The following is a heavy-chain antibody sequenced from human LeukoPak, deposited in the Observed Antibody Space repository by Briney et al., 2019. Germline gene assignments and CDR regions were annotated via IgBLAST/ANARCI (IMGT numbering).Heavy chain of an antibody. J-gene: IGHJ4*02. CDR2: ISSSGSYI. D-gene: IGHD5-18*01. V-gene: IGHV3-21*01. CDR3: ARGSGVQVWSSLDY. CDR1: GFTFSSYS. Sequence: GGCLRLSCAASGFTFSSYSSNWVRQAPGKGLEWVSSISSSGSYIYYADSVKGRFTISRDNAKNSLNVQMNSLRAEDTAVYYCARGSGVQVWSSLDYWGQGTLLTVSS.